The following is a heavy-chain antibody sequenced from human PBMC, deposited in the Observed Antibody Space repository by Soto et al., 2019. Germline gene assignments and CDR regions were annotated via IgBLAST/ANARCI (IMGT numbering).Heavy chain of an antibody. J-gene: IGHJ4*02. CDR1: GGTFSSYT. CDR2: IIRILGIS. Sequence: QVQLVQSGAAVKKPGSSVKVSCKASGGTFSSYTISWVRQAPGQGLEWMGRIIRILGISNYAQKFWGTVTITADKCRSTAYTGWCRQRCVDTAVDYSGGRLDSSGRYFNSCGQGTLVSVSS. V-gene: IGHV1-69*02. CDR3: GGRLDSSGRYFNS. D-gene: IGHD3-22*01.